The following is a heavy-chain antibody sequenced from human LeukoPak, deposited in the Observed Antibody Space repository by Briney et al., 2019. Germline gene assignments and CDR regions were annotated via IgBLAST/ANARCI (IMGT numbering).Heavy chain of an antibody. CDR1: GGSISSYY. CDR2: IYYSGNT. Sequence: SETLSLTCTVSGGSISSYYWTWIRQPPGKGLEWIGYIYYSGNTNYNPSLKSRVAISVDTSKNQFSLKLSSVTAADTAVYYCARDLNTVTKGFDIWRQGTMVTV. D-gene: IGHD4-17*01. J-gene: IGHJ3*02. CDR3: ARDLNTVTKGFDI. V-gene: IGHV4-59*01.